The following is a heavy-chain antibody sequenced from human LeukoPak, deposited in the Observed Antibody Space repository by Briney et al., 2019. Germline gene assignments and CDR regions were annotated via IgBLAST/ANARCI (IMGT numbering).Heavy chain of an antibody. CDR1: GGSFSGYY. Sequence: SETLSLTCAVYGGSFSGYYWSWIRQPPGKGLEWIGEINHSGSTNYNPSLKSRVTISVDTSKNQFSLKLSSVTAEDTAVYYCARVVVRGAMDVWGKGTTVTISS. V-gene: IGHV4-34*01. J-gene: IGHJ6*04. CDR3: ARVVVRGAMDV. CDR2: INHSGST. D-gene: IGHD3-10*01.